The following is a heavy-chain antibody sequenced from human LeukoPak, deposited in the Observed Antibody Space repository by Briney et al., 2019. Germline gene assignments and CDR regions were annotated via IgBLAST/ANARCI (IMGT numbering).Heavy chain of an antibody. Sequence: GESLKISCKASGYTFTDYYIHWVRQAPGQGLEWMGWINPDSGGTNYAQKFQGRVTLTRDTSISTAYMELIILKSDDDTAVYYCASVETMHWGQGTLVTVS. CDR1: GYTFTDYY. CDR3: ASVETMH. J-gene: IGHJ4*02. CDR2: INPDSGGT. D-gene: IGHD4/OR15-4a*01. V-gene: IGHV1-2*02.